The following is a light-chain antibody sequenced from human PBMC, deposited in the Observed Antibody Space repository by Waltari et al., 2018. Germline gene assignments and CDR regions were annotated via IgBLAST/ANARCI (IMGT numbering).Light chain of an antibody. CDR3: YSTDRTGKQRV. V-gene: IGLV3-10*01. CDR1: ALPNKC. Sequence: SYELTQPPSVSVSPGQTARITCPGEALPNKCGTWYQQKSGQAPVLVIYEDNKRRSGIPERFSGSSSGTMVTLTISGAQVEDEGDYYCYSTDRTGKQRVFGGGTKLTVL. CDR2: EDN. J-gene: IGLJ2*01.